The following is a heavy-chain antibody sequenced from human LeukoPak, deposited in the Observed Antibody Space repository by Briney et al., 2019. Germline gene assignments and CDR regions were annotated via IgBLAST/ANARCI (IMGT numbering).Heavy chain of an antibody. CDR3: AREDCSGGSCQYFYYMDV. J-gene: IGHJ6*03. D-gene: IGHD2-15*01. CDR1: GFTFSSYE. CDR2: ISSSGSTI. Sequence: GGSLRLSCAASGFTFSSYEMNWVRQAPGKGLEWVSYISSSGSTIYYADSVKGRFTISRDNAKNSLYLQMNSLRAEDTAAYYCAREDCSGGSCQYFYYMDVWGKGTTVTISS. V-gene: IGHV3-48*03.